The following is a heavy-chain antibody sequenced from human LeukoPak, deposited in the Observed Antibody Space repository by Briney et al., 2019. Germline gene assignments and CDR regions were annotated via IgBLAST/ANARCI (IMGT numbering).Heavy chain of an antibody. J-gene: IGHJ1*01. CDR3: ARAPSEIGGYYPEYFRH. CDR2: IKSDGST. CDR1: GFTFSTYW. V-gene: IGHV3-74*01. Sequence: PGGPLRLSCAASGFTFSTYWMHWVRQAPGKGLVWVSRIKSDGSTNYADSVKGRFTISRDNAKNTLSLQMNSLRPEDTGVYYCARAPSEIGGYYPEYFRHWGQGTLVTVCS. D-gene: IGHD3-22*01.